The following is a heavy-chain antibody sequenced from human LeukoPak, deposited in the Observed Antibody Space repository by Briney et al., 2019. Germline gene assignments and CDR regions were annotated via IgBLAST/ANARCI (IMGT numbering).Heavy chain of an antibody. CDR2: INSDGSST. V-gene: IGHV3-74*01. CDR1: GFTFSSYW. CDR3: AKYRRPTQPDDFDY. Sequence: PGGSLRLSCAASGFTFSSYWMHWVRQAPGKGLVWVSRINSDGSSTYYADSVKGRFTISRDNSKNTLYLQMNNLRAEDTAVYYCAKYRRPTQPDDFDYWGQGTLVTVSS. J-gene: IGHJ4*02. D-gene: IGHD1-14*01.